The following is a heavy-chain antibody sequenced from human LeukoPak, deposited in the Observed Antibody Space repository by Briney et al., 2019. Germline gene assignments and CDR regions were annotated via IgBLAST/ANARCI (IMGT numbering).Heavy chain of an antibody. Sequence: GGSLRLSCAASGFTFDDYGMSWVRQAPGKGLEWVSGINWNGGSTGYADSVKGRFTISRDNAKNSLYLQMNSLRAEDTALYYCARDELDSSGYHYYFINWGQETLVTVSS. J-gene: IGHJ4*02. CDR2: INWNGGST. CDR3: ARDELDSSGYHYYFIN. V-gene: IGHV3-20*04. CDR1: GFTFDDYG. D-gene: IGHD3-22*01.